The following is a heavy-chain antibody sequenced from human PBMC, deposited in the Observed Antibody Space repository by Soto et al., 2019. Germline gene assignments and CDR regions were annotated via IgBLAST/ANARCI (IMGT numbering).Heavy chain of an antibody. CDR1: GGTFSSYA. J-gene: IGHJ6*02. CDR3: AATYYYGSGKSGYYYYGMDV. D-gene: IGHD3-10*01. V-gene: IGHV1-69*06. Sequence: SVKVSCKASGGTFSSYAISWVRQAPGQGLEWMGGIIPIFGTANYAQKFQGRVTITADKSTSTAYMELSSLRSEDTAVYYCAATYYYGSGKSGYYYYGMDVWGQGTTVTVSS. CDR2: IIPIFGTA.